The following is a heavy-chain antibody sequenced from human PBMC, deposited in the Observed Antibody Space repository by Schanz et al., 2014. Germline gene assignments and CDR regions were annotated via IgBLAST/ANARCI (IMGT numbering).Heavy chain of an antibody. CDR2: ISYDGSFK. CDR3: AKSLESCPGGRCSRGYFDY. Sequence: QVQLVESGGGVVQPGRSLRLSCAASGFNFGSHGMHWVRQAPGKGLEWVAVISYDGSFKNYADSVRGRFTISRDNAENTLFLQMNSLRAEDTAVYYCAKSLESCPGGRCSRGYFDYWGQGTLLTVSS. CDR1: GFNFGSHG. V-gene: IGHV3-33*06. J-gene: IGHJ4*02. D-gene: IGHD2-8*02.